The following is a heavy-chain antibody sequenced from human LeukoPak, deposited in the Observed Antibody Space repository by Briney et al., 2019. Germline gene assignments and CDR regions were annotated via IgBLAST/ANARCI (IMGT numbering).Heavy chain of an antibody. D-gene: IGHD3-16*01. V-gene: IGHV3-7*03. Sequence: GGSLRLSCAASGFTLSNAWMSWVRQAPGKGLEWVASINHNGNVNYYVDSVKGRFTISRDNAKNSLYLQMSNLRAEDTAVYFCARGGGLDVWGQGATVTVSS. CDR1: GFTLSNAW. CDR3: ARGGGLDV. J-gene: IGHJ6*02. CDR2: INHNGNVN.